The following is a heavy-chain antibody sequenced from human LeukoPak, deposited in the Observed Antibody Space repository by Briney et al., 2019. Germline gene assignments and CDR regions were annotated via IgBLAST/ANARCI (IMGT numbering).Heavy chain of an antibody. CDR1: GFTFSSYG. J-gene: IGHJ5*02. CDR3: AKDWEYCSSTSCYSRRRVFDP. D-gene: IGHD2-2*01. CDR2: IRCDGSNK. Sequence: GGSLRLSCAASGFTFSSYGMHWVRQAPGKGLEWVAFIRCDGSNKYYADSVKGRFTISRDNSKNTLYLQMNSLRAEDTAVYYCAKDWEYCSSTSCYSRRRVFDPWGQGTLVTVSS. V-gene: IGHV3-30*02.